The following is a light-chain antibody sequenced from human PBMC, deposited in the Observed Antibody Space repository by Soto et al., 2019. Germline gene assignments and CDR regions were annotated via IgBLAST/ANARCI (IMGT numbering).Light chain of an antibody. CDR2: DVS. Sequence: QSVLTQPASVSGSPGQSMTLSCTGTRSDVGGYTYVSWYQQHPGKAPKLMVYDVSNRPSQVSNRFSDSKSGNTASLTISGLQAEDEADYYCSSYTRSSTPYVFGTGTKLTVL. V-gene: IGLV2-14*01. CDR3: SSYTRSSTPYV. J-gene: IGLJ1*01. CDR1: RSDVGGYTY.